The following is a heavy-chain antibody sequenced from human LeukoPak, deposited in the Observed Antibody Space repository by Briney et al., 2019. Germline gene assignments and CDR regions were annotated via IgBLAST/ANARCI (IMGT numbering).Heavy chain of an antibody. Sequence: GASVKVSCNASGGTFSSYAISWVRQAPGQGLEWMGRIIPILGIANYAQKFQGRVTITADKSTSTAYMELSSLRSEDTAVYYCAREGIAARPHYYYYGMDVWGQGTTVTVSS. D-gene: IGHD6-6*01. V-gene: IGHV1-69*04. CDR3: AREGIAARPHYYYYGMDV. J-gene: IGHJ6*02. CDR2: IIPILGIA. CDR1: GGTFSSYA.